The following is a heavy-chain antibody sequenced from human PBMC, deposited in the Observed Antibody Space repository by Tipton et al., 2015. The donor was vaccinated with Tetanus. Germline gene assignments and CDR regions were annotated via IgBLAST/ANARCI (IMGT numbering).Heavy chain of an antibody. CDR3: ARGWGSSWYYFDY. Sequence: TLSLTCNVSGASINAGGYLWTWVRQHPGEGLEWIGNIYYDTMRASPIPSLDSRVTISVDTSKNQFSLRLTSVTAADTAVYYCARGWGSSWYYFDYWGQGILVTVSS. V-gene: IGHV4-31*03. D-gene: IGHD6-13*01. CDR2: IYYDTMRA. J-gene: IGHJ4*02. CDR1: GASINAGGYL.